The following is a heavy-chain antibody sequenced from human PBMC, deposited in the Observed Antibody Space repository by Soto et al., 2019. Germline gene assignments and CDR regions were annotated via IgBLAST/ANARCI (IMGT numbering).Heavy chain of an antibody. CDR3: ARGRGVTRGWFDP. CDR2: IFYSGST. CDR1: GGSMRTSTYY. D-gene: IGHD1-26*01. V-gene: IGHV4-39*01. J-gene: IGHJ5*02. Sequence: SETLSLTCTVSGGSMRTSTYYWGWIRQPPGQGLECIGSIFYSGSTHYNPSLKSRVTISVDTSKNQFSLKLSSVTAADTAVYYCARGRGVTRGWFDPWGQGTLVTVSS.